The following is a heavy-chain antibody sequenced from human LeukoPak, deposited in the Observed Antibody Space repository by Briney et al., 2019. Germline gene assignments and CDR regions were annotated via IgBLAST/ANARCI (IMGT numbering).Heavy chain of an antibody. V-gene: IGHV1-69*04. D-gene: IGHD1-1*01. J-gene: IGHJ4*02. CDR3: ARDLRGTVDY. CDR1: GGTFSSYA. Sequence: ASVKVSRKASGGTFSSYAISWVRQAPGQGVEWMGRIIPILGIANYAQKFQGRVTITADKSTSTAYMELSSLRSEDTAVYYCARDLRGTVDYWGQGTLVTVSS. CDR2: IIPILGIA.